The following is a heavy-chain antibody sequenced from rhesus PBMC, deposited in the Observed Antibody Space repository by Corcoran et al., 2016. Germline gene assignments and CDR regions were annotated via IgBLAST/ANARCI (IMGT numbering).Heavy chain of an antibody. CDR2: MYGNSTSN. Sequence: QVQLQQWGEGLVKPSESLSLIFAVYAGSTSGYYYCCWIRQPPGKGLGWIECMYGNSTSNNYRPARGKRVTVSKDTSKDQFSLRLSSVTAADTAVYYCAREAAITTHFDYGGQGVLVTVSS. D-gene: IGHD5-36*01. CDR3: AREAAITTHFDY. V-gene: IGHV4-73*01. J-gene: IGHJ4*01. CDR1: AGSTSGYYY.